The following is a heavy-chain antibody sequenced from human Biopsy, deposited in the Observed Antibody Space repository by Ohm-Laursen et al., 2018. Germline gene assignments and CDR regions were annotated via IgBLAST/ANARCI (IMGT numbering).Heavy chain of an antibody. D-gene: IGHD4-23*01. CDR3: ARGSNEYGGLYFPH. V-gene: IGHV4-59*11. CDR1: GGSFTGHY. Sequence: SETLSLTCAVSGGSFTGHYWTWIRQPPGKGLERIWHISHIGYTSNKSSLKSRVTISLDTSRKHFSLRLTSLAAADTAVYYCARGSNEYGGLYFPHWGQGTLVTVSS. J-gene: IGHJ1*01. CDR2: ISHIGYT.